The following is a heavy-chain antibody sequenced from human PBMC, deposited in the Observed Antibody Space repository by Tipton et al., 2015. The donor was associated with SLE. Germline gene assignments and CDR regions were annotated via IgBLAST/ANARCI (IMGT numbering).Heavy chain of an antibody. CDR1: GGSINVYY. J-gene: IGHJ6*03. D-gene: IGHD3-10*01. V-gene: IGHV4-59*01. CDR3: ARSSATGFYYMDV. Sequence: TLSLTCSVSGGSINVYYWSWIRQPPGKGLEWIGYIYYSGSTNYNPSLTSRVTISVDTSKNEFSLKLSSVTAADTAVYYCARSSATGFYYMDVWGKGTTVTVSS. CDR2: IYYSGST.